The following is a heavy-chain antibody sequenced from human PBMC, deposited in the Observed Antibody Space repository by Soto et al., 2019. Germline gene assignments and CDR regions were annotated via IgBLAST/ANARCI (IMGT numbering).Heavy chain of an antibody. Sequence: GGSLRLSCAASGFTFSSYGMHWVRQAPGKGLEWVAVIWYDGSNKYYADSVKGRFTISRDNSKNTLYLQMNSLRAEDTAVYYCARDSPGLELKPPLYGMDVWGQGTTVTVSS. CDR1: GFTFSSYG. CDR3: ARDSPGLELKPPLYGMDV. CDR2: IWYDGSNK. J-gene: IGHJ6*02. D-gene: IGHD1-7*01. V-gene: IGHV3-33*01.